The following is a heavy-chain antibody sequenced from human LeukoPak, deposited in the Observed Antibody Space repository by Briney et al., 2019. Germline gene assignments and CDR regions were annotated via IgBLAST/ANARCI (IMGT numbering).Heavy chain of an antibody. V-gene: IGHV4-30-2*01. CDR2: IYHSGST. D-gene: IGHD3-22*01. Sequence: SQTLSLTCAVSGGSISSGGYSWSWIRQPPGKGLEWIGYIYHSGSTYYNPSLKSRVTISVDRSNNQFSLKLSSVTAADTAVYYCARMARYYDSSGYYWDYYYGMDVWGQGTTVTVSS. J-gene: IGHJ6*02. CDR1: GGSISSGGYS. CDR3: ARMARYYDSSGYYWDYYYGMDV.